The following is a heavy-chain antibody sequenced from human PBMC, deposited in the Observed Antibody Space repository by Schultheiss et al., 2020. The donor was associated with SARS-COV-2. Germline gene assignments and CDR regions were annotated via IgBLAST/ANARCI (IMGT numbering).Heavy chain of an antibody. D-gene: IGHD3-22*01. CDR1: GFSLNTSGMC. CDR3: ARERGYYDSSGYVRDAFDI. V-gene: IGHV2-70*11. CDR2: IDWDDDK. Sequence: SGPTLVKPTETLTLTCTVSGFSLNTSGMCVSWIRQPPGKALEWLARIDWDDDKYYSTSLKTRLTISKDTSKNQVVLTMTNMDPVDTATYYCARERGYYDSSGYVRDAFDIWGQGTMVTVSS. J-gene: IGHJ3*02.